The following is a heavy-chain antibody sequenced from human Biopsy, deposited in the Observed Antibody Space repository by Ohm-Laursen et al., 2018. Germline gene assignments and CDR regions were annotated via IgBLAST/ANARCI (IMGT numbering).Heavy chain of an antibody. CDR1: GFTLSRSV. V-gene: IGHV3-74*03. CDR3: TGDSGGLGDY. J-gene: IGHJ4*02. Sequence: GSLRLSCTASGFTLSRSVMHWVRQAPGKGLMWVSRIHGDERSATYAEPVKGRFTISRDNAKNTLHLQMNSLRAEDTAVYYCTGDSGGLGDYWGQGTLVTVSS. CDR2: IHGDERSA. D-gene: IGHD2-8*02.